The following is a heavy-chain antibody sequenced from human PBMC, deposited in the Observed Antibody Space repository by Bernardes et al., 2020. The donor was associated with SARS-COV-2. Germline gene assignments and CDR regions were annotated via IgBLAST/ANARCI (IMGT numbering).Heavy chain of an antibody. V-gene: IGHV4-59*11. D-gene: IGHD3-10*01. J-gene: IGHJ6*02. CDR1: GGSINYQY. Sequence: SETLSLTCSVSGGSINYQYWSWIRQSPGKGLEWLGFIHYTGRTKYNPSLKSRVTISMDVSKNQFSLNLSSVTAADTAVYYCARDFGDFGEYNYYYYGIDVWGQGTTVTVS. CDR3: ARDFGDFGEYNYYYYGIDV. CDR2: IHYTGRT.